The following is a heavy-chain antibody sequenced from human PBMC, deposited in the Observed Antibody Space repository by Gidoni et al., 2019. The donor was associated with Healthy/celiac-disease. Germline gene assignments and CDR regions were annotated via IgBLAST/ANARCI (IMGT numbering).Heavy chain of an antibody. V-gene: IGHV3-23*01. CDR3: ATPSEGGGGVFDY. J-gene: IGHJ4*02. CDR2: ISGSGGST. CDR1: GFTFSRYA. D-gene: IGHD2-8*02. Sequence: VQLLESGGGLVPPGGSLSLSCASSGFTFSRYAMSWVRQDQGKGLEWVSAISGSGGSTYYADSVKGRFTISRDNSKNTLYLQMNSLRAEDTAVYYCATPSEGGGGVFDYWGQGTLVTVSS.